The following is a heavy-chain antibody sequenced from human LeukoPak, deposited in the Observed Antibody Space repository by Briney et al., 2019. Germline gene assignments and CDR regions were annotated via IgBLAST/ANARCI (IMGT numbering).Heavy chain of an antibody. V-gene: IGHV4-30-4*08. CDR1: GGSISSGDYY. D-gene: IGHD2/OR15-2a*01. CDR3: ARASMAHWFDP. Sequence: PSETLSLTCTVSGGSISSGDYYWSWIRQPPGKGLEWIGYTYYSGSTYYNPSLKSRVTISVDTSKNQFSLKLSSVTAADTAVYYCARASMAHWFDPWGQGTLVTVSS. J-gene: IGHJ5*02. CDR2: TYYSGST.